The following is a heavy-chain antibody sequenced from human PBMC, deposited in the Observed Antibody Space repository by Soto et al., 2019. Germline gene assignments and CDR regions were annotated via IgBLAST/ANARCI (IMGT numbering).Heavy chain of an antibody. D-gene: IGHD2-2*01. CDR2: ISYDGSNK. J-gene: IGHJ6*02. Sequence: GGALRLSCAASGFTFISYGMHWGRQAPGKGLEWVAVISYDGSNKYYADSVKGRFTISRDNSKNTLYLQMNSLRAEDTAVYYCANAVVPAAIFDYYYGMDVWGQGTTVTVSS. V-gene: IGHV3-30*18. CDR1: GFTFISYG. CDR3: ANAVVPAAIFDYYYGMDV.